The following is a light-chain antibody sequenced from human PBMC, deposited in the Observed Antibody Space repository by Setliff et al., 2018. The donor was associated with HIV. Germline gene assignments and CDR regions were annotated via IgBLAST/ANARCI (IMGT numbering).Light chain of an antibody. J-gene: IGLJ3*02. CDR1: SSDVGGYNY. Sequence: QSVLTQPRSVSGSPGQSVTISCTGTSSDVGGYNYVSWYQQHPGKAPKLMIYDVSKRPSGVPDRFSGSKSGSTASLTISGLQAEDEADYYCCSYTSKSTRFGGGTKVTVL. CDR3: CSYTSKSTR. V-gene: IGLV2-11*01. CDR2: DVS.